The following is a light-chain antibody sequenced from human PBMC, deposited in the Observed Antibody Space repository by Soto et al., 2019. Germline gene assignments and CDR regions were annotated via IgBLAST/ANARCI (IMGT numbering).Light chain of an antibody. V-gene: IGLV2-8*01. CDR2: EVS. CDR3: TSYAGSNIWV. CDR1: SSDVGAYNY. Sequence: QSALTQPPSASGSPGQSVTISCTGTSSDVGAYNYVSWYQQYPGIAPKLMIYEVSKRPSGVPDRFSGSKSGMTASLTVSGLQPEDEADYYCTSYAGSNIWVFGGGTTLTVL. J-gene: IGLJ3*02.